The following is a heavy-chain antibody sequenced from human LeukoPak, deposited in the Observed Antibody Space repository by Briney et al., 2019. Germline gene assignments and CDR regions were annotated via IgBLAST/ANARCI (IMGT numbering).Heavy chain of an antibody. V-gene: IGHV4-30-4*08. CDR3: AREVYCGGDCYNWFDP. CDR1: GGSISSGDYY. CDR2: IYYSGST. D-gene: IGHD2-21*01. Sequence: PSETLSLTCTVSGGSISSGDYYWSWIRQPPGKGLEWIGYIYYSGSTYYNPSLKSRVTISVDTSKNQFSLKLSSVTAADTAVYYCAREVYCGGDCYNWFDPWGQGTLVTVSS. J-gene: IGHJ5*02.